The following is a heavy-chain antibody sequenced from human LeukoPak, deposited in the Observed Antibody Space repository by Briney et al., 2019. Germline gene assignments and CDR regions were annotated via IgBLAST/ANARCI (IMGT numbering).Heavy chain of an antibody. CDR2: ISCSGGTT. D-gene: IGHD6-19*01. J-gene: IGHJ4*02. CDR1: GFIFSRYG. Sequence: PGGTLRLSCAASGFIFSRYGMSWVRQAPGKGLEWVSAISCSGGTTYYTDSVKGRFTISRDNSKNTLYLQINSLRAEDTAIYYCAKDHLPGIVVSDRDYWGQGTLVTVSS. CDR3: AKDHLPGIVVSDRDY. V-gene: IGHV3-23*01.